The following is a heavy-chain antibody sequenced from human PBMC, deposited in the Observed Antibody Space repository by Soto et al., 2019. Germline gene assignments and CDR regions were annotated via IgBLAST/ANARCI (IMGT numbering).Heavy chain of an antibody. CDR3: ARDCSSTSCRMIFDY. CDR2: IKQDGSEK. D-gene: IGHD2-2*01. J-gene: IGHJ4*02. V-gene: IGHV3-7*01. CDR1: GFTFSSYW. Sequence: GGSLRLSCAASGFTFSSYWMSWVRQAPGKGLEWVANIKQDGSEKYYVDSVKGRFTISRDNAKNSLYLQMNSLRAEDTAVYYCARDCSSTSCRMIFDYWGQGTLVTVSS.